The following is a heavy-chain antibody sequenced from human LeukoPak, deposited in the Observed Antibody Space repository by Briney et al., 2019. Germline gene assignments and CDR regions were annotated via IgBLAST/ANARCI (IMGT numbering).Heavy chain of an antibody. CDR3: ARDHYNSSGYGYYFDS. CDR2: LEQDGSEK. V-gene: IGHV3-7*01. J-gene: IGHJ4*02. Sequence: GGSLRLSCAASGFTFSNYWMTWVRQAPGKGLEWVATLEQDGSEKYYVDSVKGRFIIFRDNAKNSLYLQMDSLRAEDTAVYYCARDHYNSSGYGYYFDSWGQGTLVTVSS. CDR1: GFTFSNYW. D-gene: IGHD3-22*01.